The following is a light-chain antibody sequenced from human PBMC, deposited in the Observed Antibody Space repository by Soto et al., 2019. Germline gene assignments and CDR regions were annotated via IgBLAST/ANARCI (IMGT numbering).Light chain of an antibody. CDR2: GAS. CDR1: QSVSSSY. V-gene: IGKV3-20*01. J-gene: IGKJ2*01. Sequence: EIVLTQSPGTLSLSPGERATLSCRASQSVSSSYLAWYQQKPGQAPRLLIYGASSRATGTPDRFSGSGSGTDFALTISRLEPGDFAVYYCQQYGSSSYTFGQGTKLEIK. CDR3: QQYGSSSYT.